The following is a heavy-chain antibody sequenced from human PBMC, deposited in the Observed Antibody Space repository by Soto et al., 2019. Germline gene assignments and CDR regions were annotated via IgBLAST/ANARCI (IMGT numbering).Heavy chain of an antibody. J-gene: IGHJ4*02. D-gene: IGHD3-10*01. CDR1: GGTFSSYT. V-gene: IGHV1-69*04. Sequence: GASVKVSCKASGGTFSSYTISWVRQAPGQGLEWMGRIIPILGIANYAQKFQGRVTITADKSTSTAYMELSSLRSEDTAVYYCARDISYYGSGSYYKGGPGYWGQGTLVTSPQ. CDR2: IIPILGIA. CDR3: ARDISYYGSGSYYKGGPGY.